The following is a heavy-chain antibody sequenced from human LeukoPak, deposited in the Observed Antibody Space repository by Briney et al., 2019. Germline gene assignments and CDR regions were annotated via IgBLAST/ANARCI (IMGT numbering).Heavy chain of an antibody. CDR3: ARGPGLYDTFDI. V-gene: IGHV3-11*04. Sequence: AGGSLRLSCAASGFTFSDYYMSWIRQAPGKGLEWVSYISSSGSTIYYADSVKGRFTISRDNSKNTLYLQMNSLRAEDTAVYYCARGPGLYDTFDIWGQGTMVTVSS. D-gene: IGHD3-9*01. CDR1: GFTFSDYY. J-gene: IGHJ3*02. CDR2: ISSSGSTI.